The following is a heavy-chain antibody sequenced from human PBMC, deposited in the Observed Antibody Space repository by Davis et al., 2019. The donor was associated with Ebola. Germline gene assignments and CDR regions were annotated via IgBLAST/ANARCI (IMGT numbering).Heavy chain of an antibody. D-gene: IGHD3-22*01. V-gene: IGHV3-33*01. Sequence: GESLKISCAASGFTFSSYGMHWVRQAPGKGLEWVAVIWYDGSNKYYADSVKGRFTISRDNSKNTLYLQMNSLRAEDTAVYYCARDDYYYDSSGYFHFDYWGQGTLVTVSS. CDR2: IWYDGSNK. CDR3: ARDDYYYDSSGYFHFDY. J-gene: IGHJ4*02. CDR1: GFTFSSYG.